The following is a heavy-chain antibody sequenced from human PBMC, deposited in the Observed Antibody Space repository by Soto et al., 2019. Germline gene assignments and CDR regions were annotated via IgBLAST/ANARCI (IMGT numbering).Heavy chain of an antibody. Sequence: ASETLSLTCAVYGGSFSGYYWSWIRQPPGKGLEWIGEINHSGSTNYNPSLKSRVTISVDTSKNQFSLKLSSVTAADTAVYYCARLRGGYGYGYYYYGMDVWGQGTTVTVSS. D-gene: IGHD5-18*01. CDR2: INHSGST. CDR3: ARLRGGYGYGYYYYGMDV. J-gene: IGHJ6*02. V-gene: IGHV4-34*01. CDR1: GGSFSGYY.